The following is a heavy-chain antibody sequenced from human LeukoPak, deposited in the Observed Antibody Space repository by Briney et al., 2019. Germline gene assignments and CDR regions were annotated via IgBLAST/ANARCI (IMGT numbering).Heavy chain of an antibody. D-gene: IGHD6-6*01. CDR3: ARGQRAARPYGY. CDR1: GGSLGGYY. V-gene: IGHV4-34*01. J-gene: IGHJ4*02. Sequence: SETLSLTCAVYGGSLGGYYWNWVRQSPGKGLEWIGDINHSGTTYYNPSLESRVIISTDTPKNQFSLKLSSVTAADTAVYYCARGQRAARPYGYWGQGTLVTVSS. CDR2: INHSGTT.